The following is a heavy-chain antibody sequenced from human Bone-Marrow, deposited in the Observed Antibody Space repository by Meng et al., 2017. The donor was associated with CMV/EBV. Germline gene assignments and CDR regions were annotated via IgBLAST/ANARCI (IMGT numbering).Heavy chain of an antibody. CDR3: ARVYYYDCSGLYY. CDR2: INPNSGGT. D-gene: IGHD3-22*01. Sequence: ASVKVSCKASGYTFTGYYMHWVRQAPGQGLEWMGWINPNSGGTNYAQKFQGRVTMTRDTSISTAYMELSRLRSDDTAVYYCARVYYYDCSGLYYWGQGTLVTVSS. V-gene: IGHV1-2*02. CDR1: GYTFTGYY. J-gene: IGHJ4*02.